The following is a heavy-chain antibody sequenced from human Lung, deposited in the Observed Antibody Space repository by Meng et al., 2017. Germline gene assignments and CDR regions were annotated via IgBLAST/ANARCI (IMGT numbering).Heavy chain of an antibody. Sequence: SETLSLTCTVSGGSLSSGGYYWSWIRQHPGKGLEYIGYIYYSGSTYSNPSLKSLVTISVDTSKNQFSLKLSSVTAADTAVYYCARGSYYGSGTNWFHPWGQGTLVTVSS. CDR1: GGSLSSGGYY. D-gene: IGHD3-10*01. J-gene: IGHJ5*02. CDR2: IYYSGST. V-gene: IGHV4-31*01. CDR3: ARGSYYGSGTNWFHP.